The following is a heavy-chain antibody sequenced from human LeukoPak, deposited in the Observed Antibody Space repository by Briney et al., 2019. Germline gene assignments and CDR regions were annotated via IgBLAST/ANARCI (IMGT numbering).Heavy chain of an antibody. CDR3: ARDADPWDFDY. D-gene: IGHD1-26*01. CDR2: IYHSGMT. J-gene: IGHJ4*02. V-gene: IGHV4-38-2*02. CDR1: GYSISSGYY. Sequence: SETLSLTCAVSGYSISSGYYWGWIRQSPGKGLEWIGSIYHSGMTYYNPSLKSRVTVSVDTSKNQFSLKLTSVTAADTAVYYCARDADPWDFDYWGQGTLVTVSS.